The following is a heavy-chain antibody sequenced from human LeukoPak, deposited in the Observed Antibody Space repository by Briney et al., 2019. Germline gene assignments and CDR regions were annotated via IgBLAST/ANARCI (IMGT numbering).Heavy chain of an antibody. CDR3: AKVAGSSVYLGYFDY. D-gene: IGHD3-22*01. J-gene: IGHJ4*02. CDR1: GYTFTGYQ. Sequence: ASVKVSCKASGYTFTGYQMHWVRQAPGQGLEWMGWINPNSGGTNYAQKFQGRVTMTRDTSISTAYMELSRLRSDDTAVYYCAKVAGSSVYLGYFDYWGQGTRVTVSS. CDR2: INPNSGGT. V-gene: IGHV1-2*02.